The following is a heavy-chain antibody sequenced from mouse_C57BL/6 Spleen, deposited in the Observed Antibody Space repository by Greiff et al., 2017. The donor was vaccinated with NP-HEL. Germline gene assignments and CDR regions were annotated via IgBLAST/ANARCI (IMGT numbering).Heavy chain of an antibody. CDR2: INPNNGGT. V-gene: IGHV1-22*01. CDR3: ARDYGSSFFDY. CDR1: GYTFTDYN. J-gene: IGHJ2*01. D-gene: IGHD1-1*01. Sequence: EVQLQQSGHELVKPGASVKMSCKASGYTFTDYNMDWVKQSHGKSLEWIGYINPNNGGTSYNQKFKGKATLTVNKSSSAAYMEFCSLTSEDSAVYYCARDYGSSFFDYWGQGTTLTVSS.